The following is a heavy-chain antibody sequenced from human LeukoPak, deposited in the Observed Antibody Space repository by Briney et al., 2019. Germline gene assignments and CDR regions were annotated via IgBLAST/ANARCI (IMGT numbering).Heavy chain of an antibody. CDR1: GFPFSSYW. J-gene: IGHJ2*01. Sequence: GGSLRLSCAASGFPFSSYWMTWVRQAPGKGLEWVANIKQDGSKKSYVDSVKGRFTISRDNAKNSLYLQMNSLRAEDTAFYYCTKDVGVAVTGSFDLWGRGTLVTVSS. CDR2: IKQDGSKK. V-gene: IGHV3-7*03. CDR3: TKDVGVAVTGSFDL. D-gene: IGHD6-19*01.